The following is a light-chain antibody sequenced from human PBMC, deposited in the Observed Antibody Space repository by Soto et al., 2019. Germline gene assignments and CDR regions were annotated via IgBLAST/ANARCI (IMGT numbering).Light chain of an antibody. CDR3: HQYANSPQT. CDR1: QSVTSSY. J-gene: IGKJ1*01. V-gene: IGKV3-20*01. Sequence: EIVLTQSPGTLSLSPGERATLSCRATQSVTSSYLAWYQHKPGQAPRLLIHGASNRATGIPGRFTGSGSGTDFTLTITRLEPEDFAVYYCHQYANSPQTFGHGTKVDIK. CDR2: GAS.